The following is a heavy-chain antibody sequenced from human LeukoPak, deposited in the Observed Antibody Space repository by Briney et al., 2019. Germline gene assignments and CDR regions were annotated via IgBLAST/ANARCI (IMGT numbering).Heavy chain of an antibody. D-gene: IGHD2-2*01. CDR2: IRTDNGDT. CDR1: CYTFSTYY. J-gene: IGHJ4*02. V-gene: IGHV1-18*01. Sequence: VASVKVSCKPSCYTFSTYYISWVRQAPGQGLEWMGWIRTDNGDTHYAQRLQGRLTLTRDTSTSTVYMDLMSLRSDDTAFYYCARGHCTIASCFWHFDYWGQGTLVTVSS. CDR3: ARGHCTIASCFWHFDY.